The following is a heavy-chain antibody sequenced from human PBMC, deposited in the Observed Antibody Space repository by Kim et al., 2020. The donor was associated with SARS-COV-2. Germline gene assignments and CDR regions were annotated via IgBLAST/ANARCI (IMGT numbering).Heavy chain of an antibody. V-gene: IGHV4-61*01. CDR3: ARGEPPSVHLDS. Sequence: TLSLTCTVSGGSVSSDSYYWSWIRQPPGKGLEWIGYFYYNVNTNYNPSLKSRLTMSVDTSQNQFSLKLRSVSAPDTAVYFCARGEPPSVHLDSWGQGTL. CDR1: GGSVSSDSYY. J-gene: IGHJ4*02. CDR2: FYYNVNT. D-gene: IGHD1-1*01.